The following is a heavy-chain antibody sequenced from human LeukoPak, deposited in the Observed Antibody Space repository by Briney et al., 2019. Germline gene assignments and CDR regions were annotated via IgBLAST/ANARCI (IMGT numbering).Heavy chain of an antibody. J-gene: IGHJ1*01. V-gene: IGHV4-38-2*01. CDR2: IYHSGST. D-gene: IGHD5-24*01. CDR3: ARQKRWLQRGEYFQH. CDR1: GYSISSGYY. Sequence: KPSETLSLTCAVSGYSISSGYYGGWIRQPPWKGREWIGSIYHSGSTYYNPSLKSRATISVDTSKNQYSLKLSSVTAADTAVYYCARQKRWLQRGEYFQHWGQGTLVTVSS.